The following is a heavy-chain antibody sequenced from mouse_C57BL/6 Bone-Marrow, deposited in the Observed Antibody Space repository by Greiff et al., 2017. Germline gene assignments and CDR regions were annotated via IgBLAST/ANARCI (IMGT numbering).Heavy chain of an antibody. CDR3: ARDADDGKVYFDY. V-gene: IGHV7-1*01. D-gene: IGHD1-2*01. Sequence: EVKLVESGGGLVQSGRSLRLSCATSGFTFSDFYMEWVRQAPGKGLEWIAASRNKANDYTTEYSASVKGRFIVSRDTPQSILYLQMNALRAEDTAIYYGARDADDGKVYFDYWGQGTTLTVSS. CDR2: SRNKANDYTT. CDR1: GFTFSDFY. J-gene: IGHJ2*01.